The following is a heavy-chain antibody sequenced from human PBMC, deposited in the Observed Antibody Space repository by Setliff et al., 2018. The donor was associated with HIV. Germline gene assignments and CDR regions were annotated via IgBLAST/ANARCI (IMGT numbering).Heavy chain of an antibody. CDR1: GGSISSTSYY. Sequence: SETLSLTCTVSGGSISSTSYYWGWIRQPPGTGLEWIGSISSSGNTYYNPSLKSRVSISVDTSKNQSSLKLTSVTAADTAVYYCARNVAATSAFDIWGRGTMVTVSS. V-gene: IGHV4-39*01. CDR2: ISSSGNT. CDR3: ARNVAATSAFDI. D-gene: IGHD6-19*01. J-gene: IGHJ3*02.